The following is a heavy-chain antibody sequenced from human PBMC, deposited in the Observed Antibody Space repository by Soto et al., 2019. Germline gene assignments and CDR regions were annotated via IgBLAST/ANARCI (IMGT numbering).Heavy chain of an antibody. CDR2: IYYSGST. D-gene: IGHD2-15*01. Sequence: KSSETLSLTCTVSGGSISSYYWSWIRQPPGKGLEWIGYIYYSGSTNYNPSLKSRDTISVDTSKNQFSLKLSSVTAADTAVYYCARGGGYCSGGSCYGWFDPWGQGTLVTVSS. CDR3: ARGGGYCSGGSCYGWFDP. J-gene: IGHJ5*02. V-gene: IGHV4-59*01. CDR1: GGSISSYY.